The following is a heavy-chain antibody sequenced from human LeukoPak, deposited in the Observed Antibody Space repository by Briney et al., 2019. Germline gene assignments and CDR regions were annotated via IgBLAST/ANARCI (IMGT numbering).Heavy chain of an antibody. J-gene: IGHJ5*02. CDR1: GGSISSYY. CDR3: ARDARYCSGGSCYPGWFDT. Sequence: SETLSLTCTVSGGSISSYYWSWIRQPPGKGLEWIGYIYYSGSTNYNPSLKSGVTISIDTSKKQFSLKLSSVTAADTAVYYCARDARYCSGGSCYPGWFDTWGQGTLVTVSS. CDR2: IYYSGST. V-gene: IGHV4-59*01. D-gene: IGHD2-15*01.